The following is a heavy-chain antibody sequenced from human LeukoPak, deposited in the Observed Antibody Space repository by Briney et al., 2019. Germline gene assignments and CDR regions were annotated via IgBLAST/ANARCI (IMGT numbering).Heavy chain of an antibody. J-gene: IGHJ4*02. D-gene: IGHD3-10*01. V-gene: IGHV3-23*01. CDR1: GSTFSSYA. Sequence: GGSLRLSCAASGSTFSSYAMSWVRQAPGKGLEWVSAISGSGGSTYYADSVKGRFTISRDNSKNTLYLQMNSLRAEDTAVYYCAKSIYQTMVRGGLIDYWGQGTLVTVSS. CDR2: ISGSGGST. CDR3: AKSIYQTMVRGGLIDY.